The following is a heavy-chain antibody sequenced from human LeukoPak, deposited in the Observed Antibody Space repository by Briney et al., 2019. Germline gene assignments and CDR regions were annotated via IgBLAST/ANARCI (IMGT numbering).Heavy chain of an antibody. V-gene: IGHV4-59*01. J-gene: IGHJ4*02. CDR1: GGSISSYY. Sequence: PSETLSLTCTVSGGSISSYYWSWIRQPPGKGLEWIGYIYYSGSTNYNPSLKSRVTISVDTSKNQFSLKLSSVTAADTAVYYCARTGYDRSYFDYWGQGTLVTVSS. CDR3: ARTGYDRSYFDY. D-gene: IGHD3-22*01. CDR2: IYYSGST.